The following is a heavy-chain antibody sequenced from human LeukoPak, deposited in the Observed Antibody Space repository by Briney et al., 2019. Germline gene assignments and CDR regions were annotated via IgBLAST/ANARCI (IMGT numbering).Heavy chain of an antibody. Sequence: PSETLSLTCTVSGGSISSSSYYWSWIRQHPGKGLEWIGYIYYSGSTYYNPSLKSRVTISVDTSKNQFSLKLSSVTAADTAVYYCARADYCSSTSCDNWFDPWGQGTLVTVSS. V-gene: IGHV4-31*03. CDR3: ARADYCSSTSCDNWFDP. J-gene: IGHJ5*02. CDR2: IYYSGST. D-gene: IGHD2-2*01. CDR1: GGSISSSSYY.